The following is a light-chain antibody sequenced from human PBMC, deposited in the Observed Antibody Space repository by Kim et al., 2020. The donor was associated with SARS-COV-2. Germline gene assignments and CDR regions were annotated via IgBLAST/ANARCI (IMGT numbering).Light chain of an antibody. CDR1: QSVNTN. J-gene: IGKJ2*01. CDR2: GAS. CDR3: QQYDNWPPYT. V-gene: IGKV3-15*01. Sequence: VSPGERATLPCRASQSVNTNLAWYQQQPGQAPRLLIYGASTRATDIPARFSGSGSGTEFTLIISSLQSEDIAVYYCQQYDNWPPYTFGQGTKLEIK.